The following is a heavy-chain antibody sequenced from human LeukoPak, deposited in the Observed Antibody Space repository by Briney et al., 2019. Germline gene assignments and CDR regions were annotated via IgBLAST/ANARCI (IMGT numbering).Heavy chain of an antibody. D-gene: IGHD2-15*01. CDR3: ARASLGYCSGGSCPYDAFDI. Sequence: SETLSLTCTVSGGSISSYYWSWIRQPAGKGPEWIGRIYTSGSTNYNPSLKSRVTMSVDTSKNQFSLKLSSVTAADTAVYYCARASLGYCSGGSCPYDAFDIWGQGTMVTVSS. V-gene: IGHV4-4*07. CDR2: IYTSGST. J-gene: IGHJ3*02. CDR1: GGSISSYY.